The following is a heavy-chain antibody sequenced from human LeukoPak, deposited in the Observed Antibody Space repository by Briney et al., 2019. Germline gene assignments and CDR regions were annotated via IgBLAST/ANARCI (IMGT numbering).Heavy chain of an antibody. Sequence: PGGSLRLSCAASGFTFSSYSMNWVRQAPGKGLEWVSSISSSSSYIYYADSVKGRFTISRDNAKNSLYLQMNSLGAEDTAVYYCARDDTYGSGSYWDPFDYWGQGTLVTVSS. J-gene: IGHJ4*02. CDR1: GFTFSSYS. CDR3: ARDDTYGSGSYWDPFDY. CDR2: ISSSSSYI. D-gene: IGHD3-10*01. V-gene: IGHV3-21*01.